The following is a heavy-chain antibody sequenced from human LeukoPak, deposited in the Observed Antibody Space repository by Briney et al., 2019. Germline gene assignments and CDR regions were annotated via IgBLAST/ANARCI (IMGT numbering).Heavy chain of an antibody. Sequence: ASVKVSCKASGYTFASYYMHWVRQAPGQGLEWMGIINPSGGSTSYAQKFQGRVTMTRDMSTSTVYMELSSLRSEDTAVYYCARGRGSGSYYYYYMDVWGKGTTVTVSS. CDR2: INPSGGST. V-gene: IGHV1-46*01. D-gene: IGHD3-10*01. CDR3: ARGRGSGSYYYYYMDV. CDR1: GYTFASYY. J-gene: IGHJ6*03.